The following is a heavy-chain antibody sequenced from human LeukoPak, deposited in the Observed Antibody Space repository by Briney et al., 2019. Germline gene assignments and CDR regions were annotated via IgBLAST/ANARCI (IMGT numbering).Heavy chain of an antibody. CDR3: AREGEAVAGTSDAFDI. CDR1: GFTFTSYD. J-gene: IGHJ3*02. D-gene: IGHD6-19*01. CDR2: MNPNSGNT. V-gene: IGHV1-8*01. Sequence: ASVKVSCKASGFTFTSYDINWVRQAPGQGLEWMGWMNPNSGNTRYAQKVQGRITMTRDTSISTAYMELSSLRSDDTAVYYCAREGEAVAGTSDAFDIWGQGTMVTVSS.